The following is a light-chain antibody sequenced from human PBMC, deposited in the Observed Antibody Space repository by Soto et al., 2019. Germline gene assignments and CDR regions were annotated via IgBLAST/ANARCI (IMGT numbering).Light chain of an antibody. CDR2: DVT. CDR3: SSYRSNYNVV. Sequence: QSVLTQPASVSGSPGQSITISCTGTSSDVGAYNYVSWYQQHPGKVPKLMIYDVTNRPSGVSNRFSGSKSGYTASLTISGLQPEDEADYYCSSYRSNYNVVFGGGTKVTVL. V-gene: IGLV2-14*01. CDR1: SSDVGAYNY. J-gene: IGLJ2*01.